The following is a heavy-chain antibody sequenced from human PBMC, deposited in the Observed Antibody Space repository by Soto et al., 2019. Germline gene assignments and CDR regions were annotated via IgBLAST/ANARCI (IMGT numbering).Heavy chain of an antibody. J-gene: IGHJ6*02. CDR3: ASFRGSYGMDV. CDR2: IIPILGIA. Sequence: QVQLVQSGAEVKKPGSSVKFSCKASGGTFSSYTISWVRQAPGQGLEWMGRIIPILGIANYAQKFQGRVTITADKSTSTAYMELRSLRSEDTAVYYCASFRGSYGMDVWGQGTTVTVSS. V-gene: IGHV1-69*02. D-gene: IGHD3-10*01. CDR1: GGTFSSYT.